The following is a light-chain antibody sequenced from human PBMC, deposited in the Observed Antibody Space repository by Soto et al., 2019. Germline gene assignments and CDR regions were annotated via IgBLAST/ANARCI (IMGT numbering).Light chain of an antibody. V-gene: IGKV1-27*01. CDR2: AAS. J-gene: IGKJ4*01. CDR1: QGISNY. Sequence: DIQMTQSPSSLSASVGDRVTITCRASQGISNYLAWYQQKPGKVPELLIYAASTLQSAVPSRFSGSGSGTEFSLTISGLQPEDVATYYCHKYNHAPTFGGGTKVEIK. CDR3: HKYNHAPT.